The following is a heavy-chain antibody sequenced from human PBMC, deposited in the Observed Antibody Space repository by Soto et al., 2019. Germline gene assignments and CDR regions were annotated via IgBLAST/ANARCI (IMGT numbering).Heavy chain of an antibody. CDR1: GFTFSSYG. CDR2: ISYDGSNK. Sequence: GGSLRLSCAASGFTFSSYGMHWVRQAPGKGLEWVAVISYDGSNKYYADSVKGRFTISRDNSKNTLYLQMNSLRAEDTAVYYCANEIDNYGSGSHLGGMDVWGQGTTVTVSS. D-gene: IGHD3-10*01. V-gene: IGHV3-30*18. CDR3: ANEIDNYGSGSHLGGMDV. J-gene: IGHJ6*02.